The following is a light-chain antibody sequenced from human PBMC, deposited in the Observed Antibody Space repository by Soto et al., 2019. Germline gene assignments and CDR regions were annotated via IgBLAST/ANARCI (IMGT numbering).Light chain of an antibody. CDR3: QQPPDT. J-gene: IGKJ4*01. CDR2: DAS. Sequence: EIVMNKTPSTLSVSPGERATLSCRASQSISSNLAWYQQKPGQVPRLLIYDASNRATGIPARFSGSGPGTDFTLTISSLEPEDFAVYYCQQPPDTCGGGTKVDIK. CDR1: QSISSN. V-gene: IGKV3D-11*02.